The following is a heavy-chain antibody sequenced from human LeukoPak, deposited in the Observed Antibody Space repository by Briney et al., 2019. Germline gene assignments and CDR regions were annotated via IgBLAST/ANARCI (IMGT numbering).Heavy chain of an antibody. J-gene: IGHJ3*02. CDR1: GFTFSSYS. D-gene: IGHD1-26*01. CDR2: ISSNSSYI. CDR3: ARDREVGAADI. V-gene: IGHV3-21*01. Sequence: GGSLRLSCAASGFTFSSYSMNWVRQAPGKGLEWVSSISSNSSYIYYADSVKGRFTISRDNAKNSLYVQMNSLRAEDTAVYYCARDREVGAADIWGQGTMVTVSS.